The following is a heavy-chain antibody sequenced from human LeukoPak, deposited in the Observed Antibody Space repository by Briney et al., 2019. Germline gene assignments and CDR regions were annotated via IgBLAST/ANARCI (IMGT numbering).Heavy chain of an antibody. CDR2: INPNSGGT. Sequence: GASVKVSCKASGYTFTSYYMHWVRQAPGQGLEWMGWINPNSGGTNYAQKFQGRVTMTRDTSISTAYMELSRLRSDDTAVYYCARYCSGGSCYPAGFDYWGQGTLVTVSS. CDR1: GYTFTSYY. J-gene: IGHJ4*02. D-gene: IGHD2-15*01. CDR3: ARYCSGGSCYPAGFDY. V-gene: IGHV1-2*02.